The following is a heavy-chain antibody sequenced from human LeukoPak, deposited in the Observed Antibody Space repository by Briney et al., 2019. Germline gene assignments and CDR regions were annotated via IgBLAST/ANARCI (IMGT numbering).Heavy chain of an antibody. Sequence: PSETLSLTCTVSGGSISSNTYYWGWIRQPPGKGLEWIGSIYYSGTTYYSPSLKSRVTISVDTSKNQFSLKLSSVTAADTAVYYCARHQQLVRWFDPWGQGTLVTVSS. V-gene: IGHV4-39*01. J-gene: IGHJ5*02. CDR2: IYYSGTT. D-gene: IGHD6-6*01. CDR1: GGSISSNTYY. CDR3: ARHQQLVRWFDP.